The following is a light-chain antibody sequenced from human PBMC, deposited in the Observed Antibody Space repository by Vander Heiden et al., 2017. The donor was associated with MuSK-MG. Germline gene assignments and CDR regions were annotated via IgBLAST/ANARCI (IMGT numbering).Light chain of an antibody. CDR3: QQSYSTPRT. J-gene: IGKJ1*01. CDR1: QRISSY. V-gene: IGKV1-39*01. Sequence: DIQMTQSPFSLSASVGDRVTITCRASQRISSYLNWYQQKPGKAPKLLIYAASSVQSGVPSRFSGSRSGTDFTLTISSLQPEDFATYYCQQSYSTPRTFGQGTKVEIK. CDR2: AAS.